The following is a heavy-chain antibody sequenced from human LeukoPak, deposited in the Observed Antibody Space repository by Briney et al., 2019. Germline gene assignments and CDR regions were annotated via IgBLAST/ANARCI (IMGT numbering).Heavy chain of an antibody. J-gene: IGHJ6*02. CDR2: IYYSGST. V-gene: IGHV4-61*01. Sequence: PSETLSLTCTVSGGSVSSGSYYWCWIRQPPGKGLEWIGYIYYSGSTNYNPSLKSRVTISVDTSKNQFSLKLSSVTAADTAVYYCARDLRGYCSGGSCYYYYGMDVWGQGTTVTVSS. D-gene: IGHD2-15*01. CDR1: GGSVSSGSYY. CDR3: ARDLRGYCSGGSCYYYYGMDV.